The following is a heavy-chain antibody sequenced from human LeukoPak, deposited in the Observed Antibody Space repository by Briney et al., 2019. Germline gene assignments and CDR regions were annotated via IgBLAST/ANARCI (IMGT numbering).Heavy chain of an antibody. D-gene: IGHD3-22*01. CDR2: INPNSGGT. Sequence: GASVEVSCKASGYTFTGYYMHWVRQAPGQGLEWMGWINPNSGGTNYAQKFQGRVTMTRDTSISTAYMELSRLRSDDTAVYYCARGPDYYDSSGYYIQWGQGTLVTVSS. CDR3: ARGPDYYDSSGYYIQ. V-gene: IGHV1-2*02. J-gene: IGHJ4*02. CDR1: GYTFTGYY.